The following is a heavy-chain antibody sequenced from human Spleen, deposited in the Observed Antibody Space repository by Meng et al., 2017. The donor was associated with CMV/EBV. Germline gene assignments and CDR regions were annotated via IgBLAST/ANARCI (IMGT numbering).Heavy chain of an antibody. D-gene: IGHD3-10*01. V-gene: IGHV4-61*01. J-gene: IGHJ6*02. Sequence: SGGSVSSGSYYWSWIRQPPGKGLEWIGYIYYSGSTNYNPSLKSRVTISVDTSKNQFSLKVNSVTAADTAVYYCARENIMVQGYGMDVWGQGTTVTVSS. CDR2: IYYSGST. CDR1: GGSVSSGSYY. CDR3: ARENIMVQGYGMDV.